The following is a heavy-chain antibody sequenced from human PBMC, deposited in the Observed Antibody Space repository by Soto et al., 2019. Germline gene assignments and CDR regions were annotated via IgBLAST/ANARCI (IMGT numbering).Heavy chain of an antibody. CDR2: ITPDGTEQ. V-gene: IGHV3-30*04. D-gene: IGHD5-12*01. J-gene: IGHJ4*02. CDR3: AKGSIEYSASVDN. CDR1: GFTFNTYA. Sequence: QVQLMESGGGVVQPGRSLRLSCAASGFTFNTYAMHWVRQAPGKGLEWVAVITPDGTEQYYADSVKGRFTISRDNSKNVLSLEMNSLRAEDTAIYFCAKGSIEYSASVDNWGQGTLVLVSS.